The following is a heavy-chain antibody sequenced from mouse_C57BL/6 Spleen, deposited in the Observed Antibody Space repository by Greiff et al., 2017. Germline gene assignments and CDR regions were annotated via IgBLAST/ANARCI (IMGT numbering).Heavy chain of an antibody. D-gene: IGHD1-1*01. CDR2: INPYNGGT. V-gene: IGHV1-19*01. J-gene: IGHJ2*01. CDR3: ARFTTVEGFDY. CDR1: GYTFTDYY. Sequence: EVQLQQSGPVLVKPGASVKMSCKASGYTFTDYYMNWVKQSHGKSLEWIGVINPYNGGTSYNQKFKGKATLTVDKSSSTAYMELNSLTSEDSAVYYCARFTTVEGFDYWGQGTTLTVSS.